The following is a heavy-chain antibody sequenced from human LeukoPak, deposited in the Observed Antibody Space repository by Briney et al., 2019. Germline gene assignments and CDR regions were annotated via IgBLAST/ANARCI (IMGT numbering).Heavy chain of an antibody. CDR3: ARYGDTAMGRGY. Sequence: GASVKVSCKASGYTFTYCSLHWLQQAPGQGLERMRWITLYNGNTNCAKKFQGRVTITRDMSLRTAYIELSSLRSEDSAVYYWARYGDTAMGRGYWGQGTLVTVSS. CDR2: ITLYNGNT. D-gene: IGHD5-18*01. V-gene: IGHV1-68*01. J-gene: IGHJ4*02. CDR1: GYTFTYCS.